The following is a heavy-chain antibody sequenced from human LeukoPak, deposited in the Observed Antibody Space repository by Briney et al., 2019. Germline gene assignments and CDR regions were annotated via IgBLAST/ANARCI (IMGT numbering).Heavy chain of an antibody. Sequence: SETLSLTCTVSGGSLSSSSYYWGWIRQPPGKGLEWIGSIYDSGSTYYNPSLKSRGTISVDTSRNQFSLKLSAVTAADTAVYYCARDTRGRTTYSSSSFDYWGQGTLVTVSS. CDR1: GGSLSSSSYY. CDR3: ARDTRGRTTYSSSSFDY. V-gene: IGHV4-39*07. D-gene: IGHD6-13*01. CDR2: IYDSGST. J-gene: IGHJ4*02.